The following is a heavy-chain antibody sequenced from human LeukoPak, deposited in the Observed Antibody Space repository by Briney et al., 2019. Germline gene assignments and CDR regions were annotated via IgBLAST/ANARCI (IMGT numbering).Heavy chain of an antibody. CDR1: GGTFSSYA. CDR3: ASTRRFFMVRGPPTDH. V-gene: IGHV1-69*06. D-gene: IGHD3-10*01. Sequence: ASVKVSCKASGGTFSSYAISWVRQAPGQGLEWMGGIIPIFGTANYAQKFQGRVTITADKSTSTAYMELSSLRSEDTAVYYCASTRRFFMVRGPPTDHWGQGTLVTVSS. CDR2: IIPIFGTA. J-gene: IGHJ4*02.